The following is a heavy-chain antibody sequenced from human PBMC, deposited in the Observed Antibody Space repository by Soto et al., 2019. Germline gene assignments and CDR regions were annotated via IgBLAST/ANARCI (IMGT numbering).Heavy chain of an antibody. CDR1: GGSINSYW. CDR3: ARDIGSFAYGEGY. D-gene: IGHD3-10*01. J-gene: IGHJ4*02. Sequence: SETLSLTCSVSGGSINSYWWSWIRQPAGKGLEWIGRVYSSGTTDYSPSLNSRATMSVETSKNQFSLKLSSVTAADTAVYYCARDIGSFAYGEGYWGQGIQVTVSS. V-gene: IGHV4-4*07. CDR2: VYSSGTT.